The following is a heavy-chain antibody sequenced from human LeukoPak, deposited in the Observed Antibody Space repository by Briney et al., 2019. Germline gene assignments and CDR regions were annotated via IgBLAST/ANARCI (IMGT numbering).Heavy chain of an antibody. CDR1: GTSIKTYY. J-gene: IGHJ4*02. D-gene: IGHD6-19*01. Sequence: SETLSLTCNVSGTSIKTYYWSWIRQPPGKGLEWIGYIFDRGTTNYNPSLESRVTISAETSKNQVSLKVKSVTAADTAVYYCASPLGSSGWYLHWGQGTLVTVSS. V-gene: IGHV4-59*01. CDR2: IFDRGTT. CDR3: ASPLGSSGWYLH.